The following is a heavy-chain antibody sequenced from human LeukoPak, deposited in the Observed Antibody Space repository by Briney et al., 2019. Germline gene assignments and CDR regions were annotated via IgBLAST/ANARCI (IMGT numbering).Heavy chain of an antibody. V-gene: IGHV5-51*01. Sequence: ESLKISCKGSGYSFTSYWIGWVRQMPGKGLEWMGIIYPGDSDTRYSPSFQGQVTISADKSISTAYLQWSSLKASDTAMYYCARQRDYYDSSGYGAHAFDIWGQGTMVTVSS. J-gene: IGHJ3*02. CDR1: GYSFTSYW. CDR2: IYPGDSDT. D-gene: IGHD3-22*01. CDR3: ARQRDYYDSSGYGAHAFDI.